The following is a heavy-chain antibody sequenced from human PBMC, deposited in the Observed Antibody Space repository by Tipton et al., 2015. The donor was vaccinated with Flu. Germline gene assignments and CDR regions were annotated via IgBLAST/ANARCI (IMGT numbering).Heavy chain of an antibody. CDR1: GFTLNGAS. V-gene: IGHV3-48*04. CDR3: ARDLTD. Sequence: SLRLSCVASGFTLNGASMNWVRQAPGKGLEWVSYISGSSSTIYYTDSVGGRFTISRDNAKNSLSLQMNSLRGEDTAVYYCARDLTDWGQGTLVTVTS. J-gene: IGHJ4*02. CDR2: ISGSSSTI.